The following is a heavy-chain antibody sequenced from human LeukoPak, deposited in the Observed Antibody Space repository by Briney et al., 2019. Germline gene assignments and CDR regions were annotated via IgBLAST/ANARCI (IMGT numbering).Heavy chain of an antibody. CDR1: GFTFSSYS. J-gene: IGHJ4*02. CDR2: ISSSSGTI. Sequence: GGSLKLSGAASGFTFSSYSMNWVRQAPGKGLEWVSYISSSSGTIYYADSVKGGFTISRDNSKNTLYLQMSSLRAEDTAVYYCVKITSVTGGDCWGQGTRLTVSS. V-gene: IGHV3-48*01. D-gene: IGHD1-1*01. CDR3: VKITSVTGGDC.